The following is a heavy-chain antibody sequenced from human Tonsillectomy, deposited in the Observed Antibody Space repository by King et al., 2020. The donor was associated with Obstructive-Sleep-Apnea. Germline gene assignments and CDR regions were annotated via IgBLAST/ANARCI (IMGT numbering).Heavy chain of an antibody. J-gene: IGHJ4*02. D-gene: IGHD2-2*01. CDR3: ARVPLGYCSSTSCYAPIYFDY. V-gene: IGHV4-61*01. CDR1: GGSVSSGSYY. CDR2: IYYIGST. Sequence: VQLQESGPGLVKPSETLSLTCTVSGGSVSSGSYYWSWIRQPPGKGLEWIGYIYYIGSTNYNPHLKSRVTISVDTSKNQFSLKLSSVTAADTAVYYCARVPLGYCSSTSCYAPIYFDYWGQGTLVTVSS.